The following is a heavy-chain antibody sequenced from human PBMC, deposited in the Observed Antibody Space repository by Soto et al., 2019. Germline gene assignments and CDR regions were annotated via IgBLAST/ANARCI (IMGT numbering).Heavy chain of an antibody. CDR3: ARDRGYYDRRGHNWFDP. J-gene: IGHJ5*02. D-gene: IGHD3-22*01. CDR1: GYTFTSYG. V-gene: IGHV1-18*04. CDR2: ISAYNGNT. Sequence: ASVKVSCKASGYTFTSYGISWVRQAPGQGLEWMGWISAYNGNTNYAQKLQGRVTMTTDTSTSTAYMELRSLRSDDTAVYYCARDRGYYDRRGHNWFDPWDQGTLVTVPS.